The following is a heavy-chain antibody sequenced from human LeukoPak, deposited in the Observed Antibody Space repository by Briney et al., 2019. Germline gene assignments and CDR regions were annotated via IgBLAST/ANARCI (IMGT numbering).Heavy chain of an antibody. Sequence: SETLSLTCIVSGASMSGQHWSWIRQAPGKGLEWIAWIHYDGRTNYNPSLKSRLSLSVDTSTNQFSLSLNSVTAADTAVYFCARHLNGGTHPLDNWGPGIRVIVSP. CDR2: IHYDGRT. CDR1: GASMSGQH. J-gene: IGHJ4*02. D-gene: IGHD2-8*01. CDR3: ARHLNGGTHPLDN. V-gene: IGHV4-59*08.